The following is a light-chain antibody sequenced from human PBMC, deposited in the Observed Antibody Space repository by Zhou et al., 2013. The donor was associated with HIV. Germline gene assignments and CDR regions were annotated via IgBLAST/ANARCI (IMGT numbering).Light chain of an antibody. CDR3: MQALQTPNT. J-gene: IGKJ2*01. CDR1: QSPLHSNGYNY. CDR2: LTS. Sequence: DIVMTQSPLSLPVTPGEPASISCRSSQSPLHSNGYNYLDWYLQKPGQSPQLLISLTSNRASGVPDRFSGSGSGTHFTLRISRVEAEDVGIYYCMQALQTPNTFGQGTKLEIK. V-gene: IGKV2-28*01.